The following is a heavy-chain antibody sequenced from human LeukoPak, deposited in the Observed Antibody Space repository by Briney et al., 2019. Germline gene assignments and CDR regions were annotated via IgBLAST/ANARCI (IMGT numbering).Heavy chain of an antibody. CDR1: GGSFSGYY. D-gene: IGHD4-17*01. CDR3: AHGDYPFDY. J-gene: IGHJ4*02. CDR2: INHSGST. Sequence: SETLSLTCAVYGGSFSGYYWSWIRQPPGKGLEWIGEINHSGSTNYNLSLKSRVTISVDTSKNQFSLKLSSVTAADTAVYYCAHGDYPFDYWGQGTLVTVSS. V-gene: IGHV4-34*01.